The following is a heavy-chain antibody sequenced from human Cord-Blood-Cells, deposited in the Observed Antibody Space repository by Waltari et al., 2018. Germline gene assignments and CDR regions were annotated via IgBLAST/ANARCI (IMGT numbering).Heavy chain of an antibody. Sequence: QLQLQESGPGLVKPSETLSLTCTVSGGSISSSSYYWGWIRQPPGKGLEWIGSIYYSGSTYSNPSLKIRVTISVDTSKNQFSLKLSSVTAADTAVYYCARRVYCSSTSCYAFDIWGQGTMVTVSS. CDR1: GGSISSSSYY. V-gene: IGHV4-39*01. J-gene: IGHJ3*02. D-gene: IGHD2-2*01. CDR3: ARRVYCSSTSCYAFDI. CDR2: IYYSGST.